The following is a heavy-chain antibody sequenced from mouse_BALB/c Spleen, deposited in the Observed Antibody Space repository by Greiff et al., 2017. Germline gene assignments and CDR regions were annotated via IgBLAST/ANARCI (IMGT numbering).Heavy chain of an antibody. J-gene: IGHJ4*01. V-gene: IGHV3-2*02. Sequence: EVHLVESGPGLVKPSQSLSLTCTVTGYSITSDYAWNWIRQFPGNKLEWMGYISYSGSTSYNPSLKSRISITRDTSKNQFFLQLNSVTTEDTATYYCARIVATGYYYAMDYWGQGTSVTVSS. CDR2: ISYSGST. D-gene: IGHD1-1*01. CDR3: ARIVATGYYYAMDY. CDR1: GYSITSDYA.